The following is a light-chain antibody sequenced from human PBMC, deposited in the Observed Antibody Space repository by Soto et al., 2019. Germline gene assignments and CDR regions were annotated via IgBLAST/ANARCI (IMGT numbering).Light chain of an antibody. CDR2: GAS. CDR1: EIVRISY. CDR3: QQYGSSIT. J-gene: IGKJ1*01. V-gene: IGKV3-20*01. Sequence: EIVLTQSPGTLSLSPGERATLSCRASEIVRISYLAWYQQKPGQATRLLIYGASSRATGIPDRFSGSGSGTEFTLTISRLEPEEFAVYYCQQYGSSITFGKGTKVDIK.